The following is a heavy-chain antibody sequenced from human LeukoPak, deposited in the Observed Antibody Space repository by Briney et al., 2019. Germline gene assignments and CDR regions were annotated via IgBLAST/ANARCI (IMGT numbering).Heavy chain of an antibody. Sequence: GGSLRLSCAASGFTFRSYAIYWVRQAPGKGLEWVSGISGSGGDTYFADSVKGRFTVSRDNSKNTVFLQMDSLRAEDTAVYYCAKTTAGYSSGRYPGWPVDYWGQGTLVTVSS. CDR2: ISGSGGDT. CDR3: AKTTAGYSSGRYPGWPVDY. D-gene: IGHD6-19*01. J-gene: IGHJ4*02. CDR1: GFTFRSYA. V-gene: IGHV3-23*01.